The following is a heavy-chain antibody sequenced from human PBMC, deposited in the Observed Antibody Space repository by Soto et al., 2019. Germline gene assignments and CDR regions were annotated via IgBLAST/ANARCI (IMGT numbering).Heavy chain of an antibody. V-gene: IGHV4-59*01. Sequence: SDSLSLSCAVSGGSLGSYDWSWIRQPPGKGLEWIGYVFHTGRANYNASLKSRVSISLDTSNYQFSLKLSSVTAADTAVYYCARDGDGRMTTNPYYYNGMDVWGPGTTVTVSS. J-gene: IGHJ6*02. CDR1: GGSLGSYD. CDR2: VFHTGRA. D-gene: IGHD4-4*01. CDR3: ARDGDGRMTTNPYYYNGMDV.